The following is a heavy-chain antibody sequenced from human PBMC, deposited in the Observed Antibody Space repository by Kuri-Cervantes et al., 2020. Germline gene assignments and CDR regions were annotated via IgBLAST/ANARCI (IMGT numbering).Heavy chain of an antibody. CDR2: ISAYNGNT. CDR1: GYTFTSYG. Sequence: ASVKVSCKASGYTFTSYGISWVRQAPGQGLEWMGWISAYNGNTNYAQKLQGRVTMTTDTSTSTAYMGLSSLRSEDTAVYYCARDRDSNYPVGYFDYWGQGTLVTVSS. D-gene: IGHD4-11*01. J-gene: IGHJ4*02. V-gene: IGHV1-18*01. CDR3: ARDRDSNYPVGYFDY.